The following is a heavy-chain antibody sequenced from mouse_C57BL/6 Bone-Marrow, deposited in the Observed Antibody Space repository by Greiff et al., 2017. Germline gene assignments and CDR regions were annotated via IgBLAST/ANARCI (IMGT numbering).Heavy chain of an antibody. Sequence: VQLQQPGAELVMPGASVKLSCKASGYTFTSYWMHWVKHRPGQGLEWIGEIDPSDSYTNYNQKFKGKSTLTVDKSSSTAYMQLSSLTSEDSAVYYCARGRLRVWYFDVWGTGTTVTVSS. D-gene: IGHD2-4*01. V-gene: IGHV1-69*01. CDR3: ARGRLRVWYFDV. CDR1: GYTFTSYW. CDR2: IDPSDSYT. J-gene: IGHJ1*03.